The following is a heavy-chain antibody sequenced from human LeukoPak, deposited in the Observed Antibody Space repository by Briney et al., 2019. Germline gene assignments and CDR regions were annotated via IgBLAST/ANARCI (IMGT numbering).Heavy chain of an antibody. V-gene: IGHV3-21*01. CDR3: ARDLGDYYDSSGYKLWPDDY. CDR2: ISSSSSYI. D-gene: IGHD3-22*01. CDR1: GFTFSSYS. Sequence: GGSLRLSCAASGFTFSSYSMNWVRQAPGKGLEWVSSISSSSSYIYYADSVKGRFTISRDNAKNSLYLQMNSLRAEDTAVYDCARDLGDYYDSSGYKLWPDDYWGQGTLVTVSS. J-gene: IGHJ4*02.